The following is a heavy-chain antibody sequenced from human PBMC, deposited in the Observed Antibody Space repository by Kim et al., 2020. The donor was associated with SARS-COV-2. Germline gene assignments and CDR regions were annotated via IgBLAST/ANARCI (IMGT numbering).Heavy chain of an antibody. D-gene: IGHD6-6*01. CDR2: ISKSGGST. V-gene: IGHV3-23*01. J-gene: IGHJ4*02. CDR3: AKGYSSSFTGY. CDR1: GFTFSSYD. Sequence: GGSLRLSCAASGFTFSSYDMSWVRQAPGKGLQWVSGISKSGGSTYYADSVKGRFTISRDNSKNTLYLQLNSLRAEDTAVYYCAKGYSSSFTGYWGQGTLVTVS.